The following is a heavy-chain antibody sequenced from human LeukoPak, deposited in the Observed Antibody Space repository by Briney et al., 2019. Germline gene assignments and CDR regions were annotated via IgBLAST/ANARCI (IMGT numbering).Heavy chain of an antibody. Sequence: PGGSLRLSCAASGFTFNTYGMHWVRQAPGKGLEWVAIIWSDGSKISYADSVKGRFTISRDNSKNTLFLQMDSLRAEDTAVYYCARGLRKGSYFDYWGQGTLVTVSS. CDR3: ARGLRKGSYFDY. V-gene: IGHV3-33*01. CDR2: IWSDGSKI. J-gene: IGHJ4*02. D-gene: IGHD3-16*01. CDR1: GFTFNTYG.